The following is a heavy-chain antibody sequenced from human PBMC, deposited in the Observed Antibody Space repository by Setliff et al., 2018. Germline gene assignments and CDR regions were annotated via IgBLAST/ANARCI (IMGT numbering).Heavy chain of an antibody. CDR1: GFSFSRHW. D-gene: IGHD3-22*01. Sequence: GESLKISCVASGFSFSRHWMSWVCQAPGKGLEWVADIKQDGSTKYYLDSVKGRFTISRDNAKRSLYLQMNGLRADDTGVYYCVRDDADNYDAFDNWGQGTLVTVSS. CDR2: IKQDGSTK. J-gene: IGHJ3*02. V-gene: IGHV3-7*01. CDR3: VRDDADNYDAFDN.